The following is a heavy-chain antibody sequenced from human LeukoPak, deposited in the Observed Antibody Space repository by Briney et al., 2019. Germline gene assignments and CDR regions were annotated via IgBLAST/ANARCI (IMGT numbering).Heavy chain of an antibody. Sequence: PSETLSLTCAVSGGSISSGGYSWSWIRQPPGKGLEWIGYIYHSGSTYYNPSLKSRVTISVDRSKNQFSLKLSSVTAADTAVYYCARGLGDYWGQRTLVTVSS. V-gene: IGHV4-30-2*01. CDR2: IYHSGST. CDR3: ARGLGDY. D-gene: IGHD3-9*01. CDR1: GGSISSGGYS. J-gene: IGHJ4*02.